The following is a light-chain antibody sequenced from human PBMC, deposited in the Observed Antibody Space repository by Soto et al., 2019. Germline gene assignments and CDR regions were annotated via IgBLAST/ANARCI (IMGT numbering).Light chain of an antibody. CDR3: QQYETFSGT. V-gene: IGKV3-20*01. CDR2: GTS. J-gene: IGKJ1*01. CDR1: QTISSSY. Sequence: EIVLTQSPGTLSLSPGEGATLSCRASQTISSSYLVWYQQKPGQAPRLLIYGTSNRATGIPDRFSGSGSGTDFTLTISRLEPEDFATYYCQQYETFSGTFGPGTKVEI.